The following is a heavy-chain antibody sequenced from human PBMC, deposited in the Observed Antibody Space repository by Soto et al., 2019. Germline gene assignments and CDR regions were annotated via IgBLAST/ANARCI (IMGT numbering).Heavy chain of an antibody. CDR1: GYTFTGYD. CDR2: INPNSGGT. V-gene: IGHV1-2*04. D-gene: IGHD2-21*01. J-gene: IGHJ6*02. CDR3: ARALFNMGKYYYYYYGMDG. Sequence: ASVKVSCKASGYTFTGYDMHWVRQAPGQGLEWMGWINPNSGGTNYAQKFQGWVTMTRDTSISTAYMELSRLRSDDTAVYYCARALFNMGKYYYYYYGMDGWGQGTTVTVSS.